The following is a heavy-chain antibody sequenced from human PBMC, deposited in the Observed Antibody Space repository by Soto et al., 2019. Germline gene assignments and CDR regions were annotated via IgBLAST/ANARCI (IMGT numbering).Heavy chain of an antibody. CDR2: IKSKTDGGTT. CDR3: TARYDSSGYYGDY. CDR1: GFTFSNAW. D-gene: IGHD3-22*01. V-gene: IGHV3-15*01. Sequence: EVQLVESGGGLVKPGGSLRLSCAASGFTFSNAWMSWVRQAPGKGLEWVGRIKSKTDGGTTDYAAPVKGRFTISRDXLKNTLYLQMNSLKPEDPAVYYCTARYDSSGYYGDYWGQGTLVTVSS. J-gene: IGHJ4*02.